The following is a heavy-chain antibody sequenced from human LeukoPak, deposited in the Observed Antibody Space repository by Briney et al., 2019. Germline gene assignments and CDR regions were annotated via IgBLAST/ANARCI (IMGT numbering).Heavy chain of an antibody. J-gene: IGHJ4*02. V-gene: IGHV3-23*01. CDR2: IRTSGST. Sequence: GESLKISCGASEFTFSNYAMSWVRQAPGKGLEWVSAIRTSGSTYYADSVKGRFTISRDNPKNTLYLQMNSLRGEDTAVYYCAKPERYGTTWYGRVDYWGQGTLVTVSS. CDR3: AKPERYGTTWYGRVDY. D-gene: IGHD6-13*01. CDR1: EFTFSNYA.